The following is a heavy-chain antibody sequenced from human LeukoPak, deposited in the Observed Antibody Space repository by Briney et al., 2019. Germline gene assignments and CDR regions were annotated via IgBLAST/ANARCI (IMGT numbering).Heavy chain of an antibody. D-gene: IGHD3-22*01. CDR1: GFTFSSYG. V-gene: IGHV3-30*18. J-gene: IGHJ4*02. Sequence: GGSLRLSRAASGFTFSSYGMHWVRQAPGKGLEWVAVISYDGSNKYYADSVKGRFTISRDNSKNTLYLQMNSLRAEDTAVYYCAKEAVLGFYYYDSSGHFDYWGQGTLVTVSS. CDR2: ISYDGSNK. CDR3: AKEAVLGFYYYDSSGHFDY.